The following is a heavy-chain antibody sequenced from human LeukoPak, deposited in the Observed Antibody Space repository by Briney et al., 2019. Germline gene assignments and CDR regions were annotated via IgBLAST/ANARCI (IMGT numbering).Heavy chain of an antibody. CDR2: ISGFNGAT. V-gene: IGHV1-18*01. D-gene: IGHD2-15*01. Sequence: GASVKVSCKASGYTFTIYGISWVRQAPGQGLEWMGWISGFNGATNYAQKFQGRVTITTDESTSTAYMELSSLRSEDTAVYYCASEKPSGSRGGFDYWGQETLVTVSS. J-gene: IGHJ4*02. CDR1: GYTFTIYG. CDR3: ASEKPSGSRGGFDY.